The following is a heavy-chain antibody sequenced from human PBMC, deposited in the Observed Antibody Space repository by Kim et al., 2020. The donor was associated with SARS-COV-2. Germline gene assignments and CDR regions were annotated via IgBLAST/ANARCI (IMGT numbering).Heavy chain of an antibody. D-gene: IGHD1-26*01. J-gene: IGHJ5*02. V-gene: IGHV4-39*01. CDR2: VYYSGST. Sequence: SETLSLTCTVSGGSISRSNSHWGWIRQPPGKGLEWIGSVYYSGSTFYNPSLKSRVTISVDTSENQLSLKLTSVTAADTAVYYCARLEMIGIGGRGWFDPWGQGTLVTVSS. CDR3: ARLEMIGIGGRGWFDP. CDR1: GGSISRSNSH.